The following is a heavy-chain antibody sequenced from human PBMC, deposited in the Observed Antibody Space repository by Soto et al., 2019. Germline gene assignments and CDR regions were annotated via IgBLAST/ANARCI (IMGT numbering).Heavy chain of an antibody. J-gene: IGHJ3*02. CDR1: GFTLSAYW. Sequence: EVQLEESGGDLVQPGGSLRLSCAASGFTLSAYWMTWVRQAPGKGLEWVANINGYGSKKSYLDSVRGRFTISRDNVGNSLYLQMDSLRADDTALYYCARDVSPGSSSLYLDAFDNWGQGTMVTVSS. CDR3: ARDVSPGSSSLYLDAFDN. CDR2: INGYGSKK. V-gene: IGHV3-7*05. D-gene: IGHD6-13*01.